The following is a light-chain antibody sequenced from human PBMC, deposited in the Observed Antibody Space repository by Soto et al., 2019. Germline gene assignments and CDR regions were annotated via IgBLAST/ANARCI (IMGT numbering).Light chain of an antibody. J-gene: IGLJ3*02. CDR3: ISYAGSRIWV. CDR2: DVS. CDR1: SSDVGTYNY. V-gene: IGLV2-8*01. Sequence: QSALTQPPSASGSPGQSVTISCTGTSSDVGTYNYVSWYQQHPGKAPKLMIYDVSKRPSGVPDRFSGSKSGNTASLTVAGVQAEDEADYYCISYAGSRIWVFGGGTKRTVL.